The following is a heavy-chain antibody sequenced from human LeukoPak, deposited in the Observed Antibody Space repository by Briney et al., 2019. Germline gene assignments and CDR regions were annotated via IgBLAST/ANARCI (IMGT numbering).Heavy chain of an antibody. CDR2: INPNSGRT. CDR3: ERDCTNGVCYTDDY. J-gene: IGHJ4*02. D-gene: IGHD2-8*01. V-gene: IGHV1-2*02. Sequence: ASVKGSCKSSGYTFTGYYMCCVRQASGQGLEGIAWINPNSGRTKYAQKFQGRVTMTRHPSISTAYMELSRLRSDHTGEYSCERDCTNGVCYTDDYWGQGTLVTVSS. CDR1: GYTFTGYY.